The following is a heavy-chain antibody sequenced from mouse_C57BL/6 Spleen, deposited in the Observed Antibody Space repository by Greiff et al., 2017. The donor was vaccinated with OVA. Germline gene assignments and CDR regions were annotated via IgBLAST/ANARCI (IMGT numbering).Heavy chain of an antibody. V-gene: IGHV1-64*01. D-gene: IGHD1-1*01. J-gene: IGHJ4*01. Sequence: QVHVKQPGAELVKPGASVKLSCKASGYTFTSYWMYWVKQRPGQGLEWIGMIHPNSGSTNYNEKFKSKATLTVDKSSSPAYMQLSSLTSEDAAVYYGGGNGGYGGYAMDYWGQGTSVTVSS. CDR1: GYTFTSYW. CDR2: IHPNSGST. CDR3: GGNGGYGGYAMDY.